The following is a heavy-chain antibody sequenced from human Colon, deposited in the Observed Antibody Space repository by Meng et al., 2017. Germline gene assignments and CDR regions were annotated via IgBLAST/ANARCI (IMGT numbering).Heavy chain of an antibody. Sequence: LEKSGATLATPGAVSGLSIGRHEWGSWARQPPGKGLEWIGETSHSGSNNYSPSLKSRVTISLDKSKNQLSLKLNSVTAADTAVYYCARENEGIGFTPAGQWGQGTLVTVSS. CDR1: GLSIGRHEW. CDR3: ARENEGIGFTPAGQ. V-gene: IGHV4-4*02. J-gene: IGHJ1*01. CDR2: TSHSGSN. D-gene: IGHD2-21*01.